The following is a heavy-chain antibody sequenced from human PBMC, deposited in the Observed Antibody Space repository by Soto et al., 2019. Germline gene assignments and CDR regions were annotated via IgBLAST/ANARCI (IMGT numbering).Heavy chain of an antibody. J-gene: IGHJ6*02. V-gene: IGHV3-30-3*01. CDR1: GFTFSSYA. CDR3: ARDRGSKSYYYYGMDV. CDR2: ISYDGSNK. Sequence: QVQLVESGGGVVQPGRSLRLSCAASGFTFSSYAMHWVRQAPGKGLEWVAVISYDGSNKYYADSVKGRFTISRDNSKNTRYLQMNSLRAEDTAVYYCARDRGSKSYYYYGMDVWGQGTTVTVSS. D-gene: IGHD2-2*01.